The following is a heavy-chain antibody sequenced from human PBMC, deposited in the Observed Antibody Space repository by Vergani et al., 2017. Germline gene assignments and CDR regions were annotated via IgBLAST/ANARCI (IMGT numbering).Heavy chain of an antibody. CDR2: IIPILGIA. D-gene: IGHD3-22*01. Sequence: QVQLVQSGAEVKKPGSSVKVSCKASGGTFSSYAISWVRQAPGQGLEWMGRIIPILGIANYAQKFQGRVTITADKSTSTAYMELSSLRSEDTAVYYCARAGALDSSGYYPSSGMDVWGQGTTVTVSS. CDR3: ARAGALDSSGYYPSSGMDV. CDR1: GGTFSSYA. V-gene: IGHV1-69*04. J-gene: IGHJ6*02.